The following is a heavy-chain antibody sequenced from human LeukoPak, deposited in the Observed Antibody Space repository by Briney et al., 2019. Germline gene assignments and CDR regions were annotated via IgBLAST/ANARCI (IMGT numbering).Heavy chain of an antibody. J-gene: IGHJ4*02. V-gene: IGHV3-11*04. CDR1: GFILSDYY. CDR3: ARESYSTGYYYDY. Sequence: GGSLRLSCAASGFILSDYYMSWIRQAPGKGLEWVAYISTNDRTTYYADSVKGRFTISRDNAKNSLYLQMNSLRAEDTAVYYCARESYSTGYYYDYWGQGTLVTVSS. D-gene: IGHD3-22*01. CDR2: ISTNDRTT.